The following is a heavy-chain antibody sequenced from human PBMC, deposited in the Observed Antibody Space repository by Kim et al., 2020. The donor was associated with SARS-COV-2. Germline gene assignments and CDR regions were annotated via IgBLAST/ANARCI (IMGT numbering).Heavy chain of an antibody. CDR1: GFTVSSNY. Sequence: GGSLRLSCAASGFTVSSNYMSWVRQAPGKGLEWVSVIYSGGSTYYADSVKGRFTISRDNSKNTLYLQMNSLRAEDTAVYYCARDLIQLSAFDIWGQGTMVTVSS. D-gene: IGHD5-18*01. CDR3: ARDLIQLSAFDI. CDR2: IYSGGST. V-gene: IGHV3-66*01. J-gene: IGHJ3*02.